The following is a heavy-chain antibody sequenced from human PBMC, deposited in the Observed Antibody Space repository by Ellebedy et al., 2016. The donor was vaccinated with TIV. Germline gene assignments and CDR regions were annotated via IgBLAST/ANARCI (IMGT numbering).Heavy chain of an antibody. D-gene: IGHD1-1*01. V-gene: IGHV4-4*07. J-gene: IGHJ6*03. Sequence: SETLSLXXTVSGGSVSRYFWSWIRQPAGKGLEWIGRIFTSGSFNYNPSLMSRVTMSVVTSKNQISLRLNSVTTAGTAVYYCARVHCSITTCDYYYMDVWGKGTTVTVSS. CDR2: IFTSGSF. CDR1: GGSVSRYF. CDR3: ARVHCSITTCDYYYMDV.